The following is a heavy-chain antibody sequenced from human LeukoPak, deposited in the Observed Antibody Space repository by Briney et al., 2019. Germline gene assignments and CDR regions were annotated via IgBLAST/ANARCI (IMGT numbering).Heavy chain of an antibody. CDR3: ARGDYDFWSGPPLFDP. CDR1: GYTFTGYY. V-gene: IGHV1-2*02. Sequence: GASVKVSCKASGYTFTGYYMHWVRQAPGQGLEWMGWINPNSGGTNYAQKFQGRVTMTRDTSISTAYMELSRLRSDDTAVYYRARGDYDFWSGPPLFDPWGQGTLVTVSS. J-gene: IGHJ5*02. D-gene: IGHD3-3*01. CDR2: INPNSGGT.